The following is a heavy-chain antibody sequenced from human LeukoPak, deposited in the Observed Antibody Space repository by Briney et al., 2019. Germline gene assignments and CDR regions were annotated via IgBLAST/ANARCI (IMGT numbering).Heavy chain of an antibody. CDR1: GGSISSYY. V-gene: IGHV4-59*01. CDR2: IYYSGST. J-gene: IGHJ4*02. Sequence: SETLSLTCTVSGGSISSYYWSWIRQPPGKGLEWIGYIYYSGSTNYNPSLKSRVTISVDTSKNQFSPKLSSVTAADTAVYYCARGIHCGGDCYSYDYWGQGTLVTVSS. CDR3: ARGIHCGGDCYSYDY. D-gene: IGHD2-21*02.